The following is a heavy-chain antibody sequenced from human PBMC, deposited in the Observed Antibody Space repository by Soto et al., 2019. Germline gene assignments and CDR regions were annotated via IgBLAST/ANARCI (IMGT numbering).Heavy chain of an antibody. V-gene: IGHV3-23*01. J-gene: IGHJ3*02. CDR3: AKTIISRRGLARAGSYYRYDAFDI. CDR1: GFTFSSYA. Sequence: GGSLRLSCAASGFTFSSYAMSWVRQAPGKGLEWDSAISGSGGSTYYADSVKGRFTISRDNSKNTLYLQMNSLRAEDTAVYYCAKTIISRRGLARAGSYYRYDAFDIWGQGTMVTVS. D-gene: IGHD3-10*01. CDR2: ISGSGGST.